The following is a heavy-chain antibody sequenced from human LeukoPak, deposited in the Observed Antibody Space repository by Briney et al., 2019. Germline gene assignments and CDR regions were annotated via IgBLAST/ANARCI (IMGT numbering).Heavy chain of an antibody. CDR3: AKDMSGGYYDSSGYYGC. J-gene: IGHJ4*02. D-gene: IGHD3-22*01. CDR2: ISWNSGSI. V-gene: IGHV3-9*01. CDR1: GFTFDDYA. Sequence: GGSLRLSCAASGFTFDDYAMHWVRQAPGKGLEWVSGISWNSGSIGYADSVKGRFTISRDNAKNSLYLQMNSLRAEDTALYYCAKDMSGGYYDSSGYYGCWGQGTLVTVSS.